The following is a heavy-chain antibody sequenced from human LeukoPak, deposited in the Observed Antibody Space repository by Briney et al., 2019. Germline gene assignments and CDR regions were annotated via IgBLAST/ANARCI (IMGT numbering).Heavy chain of an antibody. CDR1: GFTFSSYA. CDR2: ISYEGSNK. V-gene: IGHV3-30-3*01. CDR3: ARGLEYSSSSDY. Sequence: GRSMRLSCAASGFTFSSYAMHWVRPAPGKGLEGVAVISYEGSNKYYADSVKGRFTISRDNSKNTLYLQMNSLRAEDTAVYYCARGLEYSSSSDYWGQGALVTVSS. J-gene: IGHJ4*02. D-gene: IGHD6-6*01.